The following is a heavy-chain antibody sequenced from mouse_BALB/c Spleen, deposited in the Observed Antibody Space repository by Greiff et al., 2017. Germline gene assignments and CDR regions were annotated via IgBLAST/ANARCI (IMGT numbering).Heavy chain of an antibody. CDR1: GFSLTSYG. D-gene: IGHD6-5*01. J-gene: IGHJ2*01. V-gene: IGHV2-2*02. CDR2: IWSGGST. CDR3: ARNTPGFLYYFDY. Sequence: VQRVESGPGLVQPSQSLSITCTVSGFSLTSYGVHWVRQSPGKGLEWLGVIWSGGSTDYNAAFISRLSISKDNSKSQVFFKMNSLQANDTAIYYCARNTPGFLYYFDYGGQGTTLTVSS.